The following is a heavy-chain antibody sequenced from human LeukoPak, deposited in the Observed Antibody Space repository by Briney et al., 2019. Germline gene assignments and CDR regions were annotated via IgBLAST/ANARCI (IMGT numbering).Heavy chain of an antibody. J-gene: IGHJ3*02. V-gene: IGHV3-11*04. CDR1: GFTVSGTY. CDR2: ISSGSRTI. Sequence: GGSLRLSCAASGFTVSGTYISWVRQAPGKGLEWVSYISSGSRTIFYADSVKGRFTISRDNAKNSLYLQMNSLRAEDTAIYSCARDHNGGYVHDAFDIWGHGTMVTVSS. CDR3: ARDHNGGYVHDAFDI. D-gene: IGHD5-12*01.